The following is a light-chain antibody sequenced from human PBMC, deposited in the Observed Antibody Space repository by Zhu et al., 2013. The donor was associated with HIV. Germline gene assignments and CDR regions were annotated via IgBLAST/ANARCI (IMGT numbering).Light chain of an antibody. V-gene: IGKV3-20*01. J-gene: IGKJ1*01. CDR3: QQYGSSPRT. CDR1: PSVWSNY. Sequence: VLTQSPGTLSLSPGERATLSCRASPSVWSNYLAWYQQKPGQPPMLLIYGASTRATGIPDRFSGSGSGTDFTLTISRLEPEDFAVYYCQQYGSSPRTFGQGTEGGN. CDR2: GAS.